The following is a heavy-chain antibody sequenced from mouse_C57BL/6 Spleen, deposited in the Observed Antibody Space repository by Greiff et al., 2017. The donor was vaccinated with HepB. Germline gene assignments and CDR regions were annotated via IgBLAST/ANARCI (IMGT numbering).Heavy chain of an antibody. J-gene: IGHJ4*01. CDR1: GFTFSSYA. V-gene: IGHV5-4*01. CDR2: ISDGGSYT. D-gene: IGHD1-1*01. Sequence: EVKLVESGGGLVKPGGSLKLSCAASGFTFSSYAMSWVRQTPEKRLEWVATISDGGSYTYYPDNVKGRFTISRDNAKNNLYLQMSHLKSEDTAMYYCARDYYYGSIDAMDYWGQGTSVTVSS. CDR3: ARDYYYGSIDAMDY.